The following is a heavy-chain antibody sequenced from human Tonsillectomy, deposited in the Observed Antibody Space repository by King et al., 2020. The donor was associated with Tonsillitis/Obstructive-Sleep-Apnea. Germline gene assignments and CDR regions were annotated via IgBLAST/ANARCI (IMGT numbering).Heavy chain of an antibody. CDR3: ARGNPAFGVVSSYFDY. CDR2: INHSGST. CDR1: GGSFSGYY. D-gene: IGHD3-3*01. V-gene: IGHV4-34*01. Sequence: VQLQQWGAGLLKPSETLSFTCAVYGGSFSGYYWSWIRQPPGKGLEWIGEINHSGSTNYNPSLKSRVTISVDTSNNQFSLRLSSVTAADTAVYYCARGNPAFGVVSSYFDYWGQGTLVTVSS. J-gene: IGHJ4*02.